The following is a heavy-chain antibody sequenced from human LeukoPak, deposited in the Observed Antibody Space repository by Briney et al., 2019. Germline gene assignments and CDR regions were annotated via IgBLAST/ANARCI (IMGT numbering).Heavy chain of an antibody. V-gene: IGHV1-2*02. CDR3: AKEYSSGWSRFDY. CDR1: GYTFTGYY. J-gene: IGHJ4*02. CDR2: INPNRGGT. D-gene: IGHD6-19*01. Sequence: ASVKVSCKASGYTFTGYYIHWVRQAPGQGLEGMGWINPNRGGTNYAQKFQGRVTMTRDTSISTAYMELSRLISDDTAVYYCAKEYSSGWSRFDYWGQGTLVTVSS.